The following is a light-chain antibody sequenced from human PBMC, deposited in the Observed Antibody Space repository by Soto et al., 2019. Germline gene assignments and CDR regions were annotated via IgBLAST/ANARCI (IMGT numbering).Light chain of an antibody. V-gene: IGLV1-51*02. Sequence: QSVLTQPPSVSAAPGQKVTISCSGSSSNIGSKYVSWYQQFPGTGPRLLIYENNKRPSGIPDRFSGSKSGTSAILGITGLQTGDEADYYCGTWDNSLSAGVFGGGTKLTVL. CDR1: SSNIGSKY. CDR3: GTWDNSLSAGV. J-gene: IGLJ2*01. CDR2: ENN.